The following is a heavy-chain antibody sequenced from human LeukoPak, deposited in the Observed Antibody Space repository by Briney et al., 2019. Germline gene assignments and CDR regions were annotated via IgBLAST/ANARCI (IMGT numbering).Heavy chain of an antibody. CDR3: AREQQLVRAGDY. CDR2: INPNSGGT. Sequence: ASVKVSCKASGYTFTGYYMHWVRQAPGQGLEWMGWINPNSGGTNYAQKFQGRVTMTRDTSISTAYMELSRLRSDGTAAYYCAREQQLVRAGDYWGQGTLVTVSS. CDR1: GYTFTGYY. V-gene: IGHV1-2*02. D-gene: IGHD6-13*01. J-gene: IGHJ4*02.